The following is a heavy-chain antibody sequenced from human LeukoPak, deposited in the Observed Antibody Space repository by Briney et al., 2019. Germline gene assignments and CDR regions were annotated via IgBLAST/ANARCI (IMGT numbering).Heavy chain of an antibody. CDR1: GYTFTSYG. CDR3: ATVRYYYYYYMDV. CDR2: ISAYNGNT. V-gene: IGHV1-18*01. Sequence: GASVKVSCKASGYTFTSYGISWVRQAPGQGLEWMGWISAYNGNTNYAQKLQGRVTMTTDTSTSTAYMELSSLRSEDTAVYYCATVRYYYYYYMDVWGKGTTVTVSS. J-gene: IGHJ6*03.